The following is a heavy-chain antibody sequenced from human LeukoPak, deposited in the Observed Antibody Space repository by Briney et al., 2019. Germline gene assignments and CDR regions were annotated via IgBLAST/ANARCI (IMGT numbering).Heavy chain of an antibody. D-gene: IGHD3-3*01. CDR3: ARELRFLEWLLYYYGMDV. CDR2: INPSGGST. Sequence: ASVKVSCKASGYTFTSYYMHWLRQAPGQGLEWMGIINPSGGSTSYAQKFQGRVTMTRDTSTSTVYMELSSLRSEDTAVYYCARELRFLEWLLYYYGMDVWGQGTTVTVSS. J-gene: IGHJ6*02. V-gene: IGHV1-46*01. CDR1: GYTFTSYY.